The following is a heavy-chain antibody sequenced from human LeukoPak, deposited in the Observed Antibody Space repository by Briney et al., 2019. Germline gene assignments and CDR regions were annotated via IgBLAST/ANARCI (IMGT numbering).Heavy chain of an antibody. CDR2: LYWDDDK. D-gene: IGHD3-3*01. J-gene: IGHJ5*01. V-gene: IGHV2-5*02. CDR3: APSKFFDWSDS. CDR1: GFSLSTSGVG. Sequence: VSGPTLVKPTQTLTLTCTLPGFSLSTSGVGVGWIRQPPGKALEWLALLYWDDDKHYTPSLKSRITITKEISNNQEVLTKTNKYPVDTGTYYCAPSKFFDWSDSWGQGTLVTVSS.